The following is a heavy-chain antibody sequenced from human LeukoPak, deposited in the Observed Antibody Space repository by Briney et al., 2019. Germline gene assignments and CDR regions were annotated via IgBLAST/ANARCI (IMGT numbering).Heavy chain of an antibody. CDR2: ISTNGGST. CDR1: GFTFSSYA. CDR3: AGGSSWYRGIDY. J-gene: IGHJ4*02. D-gene: IGHD6-13*01. V-gene: IGHV3-64*01. Sequence: GGSLRLSFAASGFTFSSYAMYWVRQAPGKGLEYVSAISTNGGSTYYANSVKGRFTISRDNSKNTLYLQMGSLRAEDMAVYYCAGGSSWYRGIDYWGQGTLVTVSS.